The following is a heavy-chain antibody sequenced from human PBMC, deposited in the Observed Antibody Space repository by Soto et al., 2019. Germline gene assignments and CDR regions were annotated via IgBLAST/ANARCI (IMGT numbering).Heavy chain of an antibody. J-gene: IGHJ4*02. D-gene: IGHD3-10*01. CDR1: GGSISSGGYY. CDR2: IYYSGST. V-gene: IGHV4-31*03. CDR3: AREPSGSGSYWDY. Sequence: QVQLQESGPGLVKPSQTLSLTCTVSGGSISSGGYYWSWIRQHPGKGLEWIGYIYYSGSTYYTPSLKRGFTMSIGRSKNPFSLTLRPVTAAETAMYYWAREPSGSGSYWDYWGQGTLVTVYS.